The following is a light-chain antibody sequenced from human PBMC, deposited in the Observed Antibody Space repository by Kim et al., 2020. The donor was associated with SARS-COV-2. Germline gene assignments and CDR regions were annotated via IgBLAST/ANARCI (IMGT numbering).Light chain of an antibody. J-gene: IGKJ2*04. CDR1: QSISWW. V-gene: IGKV1-5*03. Sequence: SASVGDRVTITCRASQSISWWLAWYQQKPGKAPKLLIYKASNLESGVPPRFSGSGSGTEFTLTISSLQPDDFATYYCQHYNSYPWSFGQGTKLEIK. CDR2: KAS. CDR3: QHYNSYPWS.